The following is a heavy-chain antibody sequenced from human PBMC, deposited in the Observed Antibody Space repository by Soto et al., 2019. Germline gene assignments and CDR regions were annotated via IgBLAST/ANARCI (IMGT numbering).Heavy chain of an antibody. V-gene: IGHV4-59*01. J-gene: IGHJ6*02. CDR2: IYYSGST. Sequence: PSETLSLTCTVPGGSISSYYWSWIRQPPGKGLEWIGYIYYSGSTNYNPSLKSRVTISVDTSKNQFSLKLSSVTAADTAVYYCASHDILTGSDTYYYYGMDVWGQGTTVTVSS. CDR1: GGSISSYY. D-gene: IGHD3-9*01. CDR3: ASHDILTGSDTYYYYGMDV.